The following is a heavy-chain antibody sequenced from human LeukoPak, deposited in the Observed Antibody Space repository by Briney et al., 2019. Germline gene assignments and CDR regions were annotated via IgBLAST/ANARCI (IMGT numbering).Heavy chain of an antibody. J-gene: IGHJ4*02. D-gene: IGHD6-13*01. CDR3: ARLDLTAAAAPFDY. CDR1: GFTFSSYS. CDR2: ISSSSSYI. Sequence: GGSLRLSCAASGFTFSSYSMNWVRQAPGKGLEWVSSISSSSSYIYYADSVKGRFTISRDNAKNSLYLQMNSLRAEDTAVYYCARLDLTAAAAPFDYWGQGTLVTVSS. V-gene: IGHV3-21*01.